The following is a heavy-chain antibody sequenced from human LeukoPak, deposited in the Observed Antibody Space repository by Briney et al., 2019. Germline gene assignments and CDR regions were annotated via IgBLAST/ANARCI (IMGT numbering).Heavy chain of an antibody. Sequence: ASVKVSCKASGYTFTSNYMYWVRQAPGQGLEWMGIINPSGGSTSYAQRFQGRVTMTTDTSTRTVYVELSSLTSEDTAVYYCARRGAGVDYWGQGTLVTVSS. CDR1: GYTFTSNY. CDR3: ARRGAGVDY. J-gene: IGHJ4*02. D-gene: IGHD3-10*01. CDR2: INPSGGST. V-gene: IGHV1-46*01.